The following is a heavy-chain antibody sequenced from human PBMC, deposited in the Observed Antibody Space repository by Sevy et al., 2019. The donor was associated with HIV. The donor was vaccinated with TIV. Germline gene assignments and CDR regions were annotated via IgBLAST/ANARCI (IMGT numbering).Heavy chain of an antibody. Sequence: GGSLRLSCAASGFTFSDSTIHWVRQASGKGLEWVGRIRSKPNNYAPSFAASVKGRCTISRDDSKNTAYLQMDSLKTEDTAVYFCTRHDGSSNWYYNWFDPWGQGTLVTVSS. CDR3: TRHDGSSNWYYNWFDP. J-gene: IGHJ5*02. D-gene: IGHD6-13*01. CDR2: IRSKPNNYAP. V-gene: IGHV3-73*01. CDR1: GFTFSDST.